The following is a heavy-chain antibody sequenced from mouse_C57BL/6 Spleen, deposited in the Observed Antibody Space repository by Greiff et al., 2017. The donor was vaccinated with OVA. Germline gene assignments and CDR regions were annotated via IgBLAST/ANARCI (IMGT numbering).Heavy chain of an antibody. D-gene: IGHD1-1*01. CDR2: INPNYGTT. CDR1: GYSFTDYN. J-gene: IGHJ4*01. Sequence: EVKLQESGPELVKPGASVKISCKASGYSFTDYNMNWVKQSHGKSLEWIGVINPNYGTTSYNQKFKGKATLTVDQSSSTAYMQLNSLTSEDSAVYYCARSGYYGSSPYNAIDYGGQGTSVTVSS. CDR3: ARSGYYGSSPYNAIDY. V-gene: IGHV1-39*01.